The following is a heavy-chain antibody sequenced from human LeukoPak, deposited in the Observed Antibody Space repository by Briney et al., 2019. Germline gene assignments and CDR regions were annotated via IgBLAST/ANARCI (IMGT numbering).Heavy chain of an antibody. CDR2: ISSSGSTI. Sequence: GGSLRLSCAASGFTFSNYAMSWVRQAPGKGLEWVSYISSSGSTIYYADSVKGRFTISRDNAKNSLYLQMNSLRAEDTAVYYCAKGRAVAGIFDYWGQGTLVTVSS. V-gene: IGHV3-48*01. CDR3: AKGRAVAGIFDY. CDR1: GFTFSNYA. J-gene: IGHJ4*02. D-gene: IGHD6-19*01.